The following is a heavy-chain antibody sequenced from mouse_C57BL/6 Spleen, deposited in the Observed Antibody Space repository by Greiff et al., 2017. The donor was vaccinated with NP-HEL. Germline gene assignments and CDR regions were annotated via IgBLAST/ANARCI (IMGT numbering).Heavy chain of an antibody. CDR3: DRSGYGFAY. CDR1: GFSLTSYG. V-gene: IGHV2-2*01. D-gene: IGHD2-2*01. J-gene: IGHJ3*01. Sequence: QVQLKQSGPGLVQPSQSLSITCTVSGFSLTSYGVHWVRQSPGKGLEWLGVIWSGGSTDYNAAFISRLSISKDNAKSQVFFKMNGLQADDTAIYYCDRSGYGFAYWGQGTLVTVSA. CDR2: IWSGGST.